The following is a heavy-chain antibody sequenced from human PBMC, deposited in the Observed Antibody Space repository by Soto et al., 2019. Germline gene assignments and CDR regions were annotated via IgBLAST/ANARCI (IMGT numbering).Heavy chain of an antibody. CDR2: ISYDESDK. J-gene: IGHJ4*02. CDR1: GFTFRSYA. Sequence: GGSLRLSCAATGFTFRSYAMHWVRQAPGKGLEWVAVISYDESDKYYADSLKGRFTISRDNSKNTLYLQMNSLRGEDTAVYYCARDLSVAGPDYWGQGTLVTVSS. V-gene: IGHV3-30*03. CDR3: ARDLSVAGPDY. D-gene: IGHD6-19*01.